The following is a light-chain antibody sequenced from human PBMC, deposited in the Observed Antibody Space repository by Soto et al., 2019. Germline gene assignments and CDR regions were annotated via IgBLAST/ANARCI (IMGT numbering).Light chain of an antibody. J-gene: IGKJ1*01. CDR3: QQYNSYWT. Sequence: DIQMTQSPSTLPASVGDRVTITCRASQSISSYLNWYQQKPGKAPKLLIYKASGLESGVPSRFSGSGSGTDFTLTISSLQPDDFATYYCQQYNSYWTFGQGTKVDIK. CDR2: KAS. CDR1: QSISSY. V-gene: IGKV1-5*03.